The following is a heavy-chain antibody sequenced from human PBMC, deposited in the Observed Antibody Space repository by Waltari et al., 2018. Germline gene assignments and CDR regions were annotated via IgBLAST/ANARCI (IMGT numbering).Heavy chain of an antibody. Sequence: QVQLVESGGGVVQPGRSLRLSCAASGFTFSSYGMHWVRQAPGKGLEWVAVIWYDGSNKYYADSVKGRFTISRDNSKNTLYLQMNSLRAEDTAGYYCAKAAIRFSHMDVWGKGTTVTVSS. CDR1: GFTFSSYG. J-gene: IGHJ6*03. CDR3: AKAAIRFSHMDV. D-gene: IGHD3-3*01. CDR2: IWYDGSNK. V-gene: IGHV3-30*18.